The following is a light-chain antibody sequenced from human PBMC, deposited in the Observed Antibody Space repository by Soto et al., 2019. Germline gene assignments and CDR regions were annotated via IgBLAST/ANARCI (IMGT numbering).Light chain of an antibody. Sequence: EVVLTQSPATLSLSPGEGATLSCRASQSVVTTYLAWYQQKGGQAPRLLIYAASTKDTDVPDRFSGTGSGTDFALTISRLETDDSAVYYCQQYGGSPYTFGHGTKVDIK. CDR1: QSVVTTY. CDR3: QQYGGSPYT. V-gene: IGKV3-20*01. J-gene: IGKJ3*01. CDR2: AAS.